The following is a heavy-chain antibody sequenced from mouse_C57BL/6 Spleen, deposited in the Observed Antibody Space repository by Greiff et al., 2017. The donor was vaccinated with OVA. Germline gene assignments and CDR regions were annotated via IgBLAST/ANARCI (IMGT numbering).Heavy chain of an antibody. CDR1: GFTFTSYA. CDR2: LSDGGSYT. V-gene: IGHV5-4*01. Sequence: EVKLLESGGGLVKPGGSLKLSCAASGFTFTSYAMSWVRQTPEKRLEWVATLSDGGSYTYYPHNVKGRFTISIAKAKNNPYLQMSHLKSEDTAMYYCARDYDGSGGYFDYWGKGTTLTVSS. CDR3: ARDYDGSGGYFDY. J-gene: IGHJ2*01. D-gene: IGHD1-1*01.